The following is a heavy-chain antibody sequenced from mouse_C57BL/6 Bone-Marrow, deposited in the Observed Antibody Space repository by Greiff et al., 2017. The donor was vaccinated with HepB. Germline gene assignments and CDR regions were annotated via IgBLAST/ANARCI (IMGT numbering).Heavy chain of an antibody. D-gene: IGHD1-1*01. Sequence: VQLVESGAELARPGASVKLSCKASGYTFTSYGISWVKQRTGQGLEWIGEIYPRSGNTYYNEKFKGKATLTADKSSSTAYMELRSLTSEDSAVYFCARAYYYGSSYGDFDYWGQGTTLTVSS. CDR2: IYPRSGNT. CDR3: ARAYYYGSSYGDFDY. V-gene: IGHV1-81*01. CDR1: GYTFTSYG. J-gene: IGHJ2*01.